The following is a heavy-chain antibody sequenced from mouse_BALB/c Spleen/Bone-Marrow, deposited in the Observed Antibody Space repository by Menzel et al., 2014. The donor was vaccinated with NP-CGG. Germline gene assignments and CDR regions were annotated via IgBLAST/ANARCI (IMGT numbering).Heavy chain of an antibody. CDR2: IWSDGST. Sequence: VQVVESGPGLVAPSQSLSITCTVSGFSLXSYGVHWVRQSPGKGLEWLVVIWSDGSTTYNSALKSRLSIRKDNSKSQVFLKMNSLQTDDTAIYYCARYGNYAVDYWGQGTSVTVSS. CDR3: ARYGNYAVDY. J-gene: IGHJ4*01. CDR1: GFSLXSYG. D-gene: IGHD2-1*01. V-gene: IGHV2-6*02.